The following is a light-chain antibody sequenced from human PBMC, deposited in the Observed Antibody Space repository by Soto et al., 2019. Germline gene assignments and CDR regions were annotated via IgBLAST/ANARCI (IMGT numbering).Light chain of an antibody. CDR2: EVS. CDR1: STDVGDYNY. J-gene: IGLJ2*01. Sequence: QSALTQPASVSASPGQSITISCTGTSTDVGDYNYVSWYQQHPGKAPKLMIYEVSNRPSGVSNRFSGSKSGNTASLTISGLQAEDEADYYCSSYTSSSTLVFGGGTKVTVL. V-gene: IGLV2-14*01. CDR3: SSYTSSSTLV.